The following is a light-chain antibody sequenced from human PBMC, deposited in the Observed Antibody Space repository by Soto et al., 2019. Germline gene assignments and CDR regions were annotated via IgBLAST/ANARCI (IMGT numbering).Light chain of an antibody. CDR3: STYAGSTNLV. Sequence: QSVLTQPPSASGSPGQSVTISCTGTSSDVGVYNYVSWYQQYPGKAPKLMIYEVSKRPSGVPDRFSGSKSGNTASLTVSGLQAEDEADYYCSTYAGSTNLVFGGGTKVTVL. V-gene: IGLV2-8*01. CDR2: EVS. J-gene: IGLJ3*02. CDR1: SSDVGVYNY.